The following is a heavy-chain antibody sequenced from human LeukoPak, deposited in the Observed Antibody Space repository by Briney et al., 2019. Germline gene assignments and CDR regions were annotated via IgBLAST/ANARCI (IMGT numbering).Heavy chain of an antibody. CDR3: AREAYDSSLY. Sequence: GGSLRLSCTASGFTFSSYEMNWVRQAPGKGLEWVSYITSSGSTIYYADSVKGRFTISRDNAKNSRFLQMTSLRAEDTAVYYCAREAYDSSLYWGQGTLVTVSS. D-gene: IGHD3-22*01. V-gene: IGHV3-48*03. J-gene: IGHJ4*02. CDR2: ITSSGSTI. CDR1: GFTFSSYE.